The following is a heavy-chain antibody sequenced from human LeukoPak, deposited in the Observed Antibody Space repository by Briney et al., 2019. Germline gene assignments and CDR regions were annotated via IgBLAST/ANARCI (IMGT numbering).Heavy chain of an antibody. J-gene: IGHJ4*02. D-gene: IGHD3-10*01. Sequence: SETLSLTCTVSGGSISSGDYYWSWIRQPPGKGLEWIGYIYYSGSTYYNPSLKSRVTISVDTSKNQFSLKLSSVTAADTAVYYCARVALLEFGELFGNFDYWGQGTLVTVSS. V-gene: IGHV4-30-4*01. CDR3: ARVALLEFGELFGNFDY. CDR1: GGSISSGDYY. CDR2: IYYSGST.